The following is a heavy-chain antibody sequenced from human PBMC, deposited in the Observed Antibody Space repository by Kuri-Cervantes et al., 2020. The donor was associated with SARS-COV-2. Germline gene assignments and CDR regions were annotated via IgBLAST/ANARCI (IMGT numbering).Heavy chain of an antibody. D-gene: IGHD5-18*01. J-gene: IGHJ4*02. Sequence: LSLTCAASGFTFSSYGMHWVRQAPGKGLEWVAVISYDGSNKYYADSVKGRFTISRDNSKNTLYLQMNSLGAEDTAVYYCAKDQGDSYGISYFDYWGQGTLVTVSS. V-gene: IGHV3-30*18. CDR2: ISYDGSNK. CDR3: AKDQGDSYGISYFDY. CDR1: GFTFSSYG.